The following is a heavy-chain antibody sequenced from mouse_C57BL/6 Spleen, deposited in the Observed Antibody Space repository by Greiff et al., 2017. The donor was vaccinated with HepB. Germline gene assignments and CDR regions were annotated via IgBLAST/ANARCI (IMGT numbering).Heavy chain of an antibody. Sequence: EVQLQQSGPELVKPGASVKISCKASGYTFTDYYMNWVKQSHGKSLEWIGDINPNNGGTSYNQKFKGKATLTVDKSSSTAYMELRSLTSEDSAVYYCARTYLMDYWGQGTSVTVSS. D-gene: IGHD5-1*01. J-gene: IGHJ4*01. V-gene: IGHV1-26*01. CDR2: INPNNGGT. CDR3: ARTYLMDY. CDR1: GYTFTDYY.